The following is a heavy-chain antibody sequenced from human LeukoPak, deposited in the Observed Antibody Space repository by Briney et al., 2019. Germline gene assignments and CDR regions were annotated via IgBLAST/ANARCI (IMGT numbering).Heavy chain of an antibody. CDR3: AKYLSAKGPPYALDV. Sequence: GRSLRPSRAPSRFTFSSVAMQSGPQAPGNGLGWGSGISGSGGSTYYADSVQGRFTISRDNSKNTLYLQMNSLRAEDTAVYYCAKYLSAKGPPYALDVWGQGTTVTVSS. CDR2: ISGSGGST. CDR1: RFTFSSVA. J-gene: IGHJ6*02. V-gene: IGHV3-23*01.